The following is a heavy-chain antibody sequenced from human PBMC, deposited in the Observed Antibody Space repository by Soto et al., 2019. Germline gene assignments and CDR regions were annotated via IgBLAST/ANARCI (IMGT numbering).Heavy chain of an antibody. Sequence: QVQLVESGGGLVKPGGSLRLSCAASGFTFSDYYMSWIRQAPGKGLEWVSYISSSGSTIYYADSVKGRFTISRDNAKNSLYLQMNSLRAEDTAVYYCARGRYCSGGSCYPSVGYYGMDVWGQGTTVTVSS. CDR2: ISSSGSTI. CDR3: ARGRYCSGGSCYPSVGYYGMDV. CDR1: GFTFSDYY. D-gene: IGHD2-15*01. V-gene: IGHV3-11*01. J-gene: IGHJ6*02.